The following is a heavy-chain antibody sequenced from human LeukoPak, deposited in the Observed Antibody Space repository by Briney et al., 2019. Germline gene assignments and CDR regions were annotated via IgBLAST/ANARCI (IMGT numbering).Heavy chain of an antibody. CDR1: GYTFTSYD. Sequence: GASVKVSCKASGYTFTSYDINWVRQATGQGLEWMGWMNPNSGNTGYAQKFQGRVTMTRNTSISTAYMELSSLRSEDTAVYYCARKLAMVRGVISSFSYWGQGTLVTVSS. D-gene: IGHD3-10*01. J-gene: IGHJ4*02. CDR3: ARKLAMVRGVISSFSY. V-gene: IGHV1-8*01. CDR2: MNPNSGNT.